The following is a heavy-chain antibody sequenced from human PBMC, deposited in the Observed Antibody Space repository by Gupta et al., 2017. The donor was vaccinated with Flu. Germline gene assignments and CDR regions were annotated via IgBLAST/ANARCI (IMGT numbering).Heavy chain of an antibody. CDR3: ARSKRITIFGVVIHQPQYFDY. D-gene: IGHD3-3*01. CDR2: IYSGGST. J-gene: IGHJ4*02. Sequence: EVQLVESGGGLVQPGGSLRLSCAASGFTVSSNYMSWVRQAPGKGLEWVSVIYSGGSTYYADSVKGRFTISRDNSKKTLYLQMNSLRAEDTAVYYCARSKRITIFGVVIHQPQYFDYWGQGTLVTVSS. CDR1: GFTVSSNY. V-gene: IGHV3-66*02.